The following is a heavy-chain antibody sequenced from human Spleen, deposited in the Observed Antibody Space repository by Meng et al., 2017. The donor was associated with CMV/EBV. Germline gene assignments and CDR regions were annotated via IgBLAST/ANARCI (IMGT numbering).Heavy chain of an antibody. Sequence: GSLRLSCTVSGGSVSSGSYYWSWTRQPPGKGLEWIGYIYYSGSTNYNPSLKSRVTISVDTSKNQFSLKLSSVTAADTAVYYCARDSDSSGYQYYYYGMDVWGQGTTVTVSS. CDR3: ARDSDSSGYQYYYYGMDV. D-gene: IGHD3-22*01. CDR2: IYYSGST. J-gene: IGHJ6*02. CDR1: GGSVSSGSYY. V-gene: IGHV4-61*01.